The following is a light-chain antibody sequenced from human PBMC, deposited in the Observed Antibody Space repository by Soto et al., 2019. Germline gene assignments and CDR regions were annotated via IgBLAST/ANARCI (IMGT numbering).Light chain of an antibody. CDR1: QSVHNF. CDR3: QQYGSSPWT. J-gene: IGKJ1*01. Sequence: IVLTPAPAALSLSPGARASLSWKASQSVHNFLAWYQQKPGQAPRLLIYGASTRAAGIPARFSGSGSGTDFTLTISRLEPGDFAVYYCQQYGSSPWTFGQGTKVDIK. V-gene: IGKV3-20*01. CDR2: GAS.